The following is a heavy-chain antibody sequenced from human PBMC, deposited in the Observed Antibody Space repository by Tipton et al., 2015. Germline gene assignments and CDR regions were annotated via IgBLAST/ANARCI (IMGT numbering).Heavy chain of an antibody. CDR3: ARDNTPMGNSAFDI. V-gene: IGHV4-39*02. CDR1: GGSISSSLHY. J-gene: IGHJ3*02. Sequence: TLSLTCTVSGGSISSSLHYWGWIRQPPGKGLEWIGSIYYSGSTYYNPSLKSRVTISVDTSKNQFSLRLSSVTAADTAVYYCARDNTPMGNSAFDIWGQGTMVSVSS. CDR2: IYYSGST. D-gene: IGHD5-18*01.